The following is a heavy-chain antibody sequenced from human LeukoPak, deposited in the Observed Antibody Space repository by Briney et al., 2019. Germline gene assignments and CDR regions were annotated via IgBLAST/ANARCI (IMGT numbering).Heavy chain of an antibody. CDR2: IYPGDSDT. D-gene: IGHD7-27*01. V-gene: IGHV5-51*01. Sequence: GESLKISCKGSGYSFTTNWIGWVRQMPGKGLEWMGIIYPGDSDTRYSPSFQGQVTISADKSINNAYLQWSSLKASDSAMYYCARHSLTGDIRMIDYWGQGTLVTVSS. CDR1: GYSFTTNW. J-gene: IGHJ4*02. CDR3: ARHSLTGDIRMIDY.